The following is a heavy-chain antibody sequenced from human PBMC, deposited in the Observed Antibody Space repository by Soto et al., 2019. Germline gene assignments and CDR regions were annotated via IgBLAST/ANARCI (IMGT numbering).Heavy chain of an antibody. CDR2: IYWDDDE. J-gene: IGHJ4*02. CDR3: AHKRTMVRGVYFDY. Sequence: QITLKESGPTLVKPTQTLTLTCTLSGFSLTTSGVGVGWIRQPPGKALEWLALIYWDDDERYNPSLKSRLTITKDTPRNQVVLTMTKMDPVDTATYYCAHKRTMVRGVYFDYWGQGTLVTVSS. V-gene: IGHV2-5*02. CDR1: GFSLTTSGVG. D-gene: IGHD3-10*01.